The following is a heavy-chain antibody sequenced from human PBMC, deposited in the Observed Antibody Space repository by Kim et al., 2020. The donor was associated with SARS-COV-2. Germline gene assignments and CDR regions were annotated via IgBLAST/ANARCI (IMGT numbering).Heavy chain of an antibody. CDR2: TI. D-gene: IGHD6-25*01. V-gene: IGHV3-48*02. J-gene: IGHJ4*02. Sequence: TISYADSVKGRFTISRDNAKNSLYLQMNSLRDEDTAVYYCASAWRLHLAYWGQGTLVTVSS. CDR3: ASAWRLHLAY.